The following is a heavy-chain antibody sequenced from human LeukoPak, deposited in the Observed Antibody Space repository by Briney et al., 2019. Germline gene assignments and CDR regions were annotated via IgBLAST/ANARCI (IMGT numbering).Heavy chain of an antibody. CDR3: ARAYVWGSYRLNWFDP. CDR1: GGTFSSCA. CDR2: IIPIFGTA. V-gene: IGHV1-69*13. J-gene: IGHJ5*02. D-gene: IGHD3-16*02. Sequence: SVKVSCKASGGTFSSCAISWVRQAPGQGLEWMGGIIPIFGTANYAQKFQGRVTITADESTSTAYMELSRLRSEDTAVYYCARAYVWGSYRLNWFDPWGQGTLVTVSS.